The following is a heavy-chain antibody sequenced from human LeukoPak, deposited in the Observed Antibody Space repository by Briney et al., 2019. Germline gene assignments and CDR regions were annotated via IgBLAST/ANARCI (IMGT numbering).Heavy chain of an antibody. CDR1: GGSFSGYY. Sequence: PSETLSLTCAVYGGSFSGYYWSWIRQPPGKGLEWIGEINHSGSTNYNPSLKSRVTISVDTSKNQFSLKLSSVTAADTAMYYCARGQRGYNWNDRWFDPWGQGTLVTVSS. D-gene: IGHD1-20*01. V-gene: IGHV4-34*01. J-gene: IGHJ5*02. CDR3: ARGQRGYNWNDRWFDP. CDR2: INHSGST.